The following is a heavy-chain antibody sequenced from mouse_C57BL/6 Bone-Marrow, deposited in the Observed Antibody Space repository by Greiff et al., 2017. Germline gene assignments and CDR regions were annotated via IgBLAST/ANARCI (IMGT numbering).Heavy chain of an antibody. CDR1: GYTFTSYW. J-gene: IGHJ1*03. CDR3: ASNRDRYFDV. V-gene: IGHV1-50*01. D-gene: IGHD4-1*01. CDR2: IDPSDSYT. Sequence: QVQLQQPGAELVKPGASVKLSCKASGYTFTSYWMQWVKQRPGQGLEWIGEIDPSDSYTNYNQKFKGKATLTVDTYTSTAYMQLRSLTSDDSAVCYCASNRDRYFDVWGTGTTVTVSS.